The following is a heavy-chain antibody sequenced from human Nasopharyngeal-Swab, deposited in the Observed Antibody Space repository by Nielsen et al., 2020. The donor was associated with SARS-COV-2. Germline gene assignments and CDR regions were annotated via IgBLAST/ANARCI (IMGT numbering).Heavy chain of an antibody. D-gene: IGHD2-2*01. V-gene: IGHV1-69*01. Sequence: RQAPGQGFGGLGGIIPIFGTANYAQKFQGRVTITADESTSTAYMELSSLRSEDTAVYYCARDLGCSSTSCYEGNWFDPWGQGTLVTVSS. CDR3: ARDLGCSSTSCYEGNWFDP. CDR2: IIPIFGTA. J-gene: IGHJ5*02.